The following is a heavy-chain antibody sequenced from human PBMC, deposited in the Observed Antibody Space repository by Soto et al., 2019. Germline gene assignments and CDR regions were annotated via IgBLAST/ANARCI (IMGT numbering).Heavy chain of an antibody. J-gene: IGHJ6*02. CDR1: GYTFTSYT. CDR2: LNTGNGNT. D-gene: IGHD2-15*01. V-gene: IGHV1-3*04. Sequence: QVQLVQSGAEVKKPGASVKVSCKASGYTFTSYTLHWVRQAPGQRLEWMGWLNTGNGNTKYSQKFQGRVTITRDTSASTAYMELSSLRSEDTAVYYCARFIGGAYGMDVWGQGTTVTVSS. CDR3: ARFIGGAYGMDV.